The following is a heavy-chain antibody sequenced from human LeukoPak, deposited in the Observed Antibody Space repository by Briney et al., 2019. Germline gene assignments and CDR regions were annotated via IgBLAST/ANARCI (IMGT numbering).Heavy chain of an antibody. D-gene: IGHD4-17*01. CDR3: ARDNGDRNYYYYYGMDV. V-gene: IGHV4-34*01. Sequence: ASETLSLTCAVYGGSFSGYYWSWIRQPPGKGLEWIGEINHSGSTNYNPSLKSRVTISVDTSKNQSSLKLSSVTAADTAVYYCARDNGDRNYYYYYGMDVWGQGTTVTVSS. J-gene: IGHJ6*02. CDR1: GGSFSGYY. CDR2: INHSGST.